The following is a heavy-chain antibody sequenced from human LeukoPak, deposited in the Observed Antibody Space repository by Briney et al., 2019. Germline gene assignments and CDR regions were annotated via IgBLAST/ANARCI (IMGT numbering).Heavy chain of an antibody. CDR2: TYFRSKWYS. V-gene: IGHV6-1*01. Sequence: SQTLSLTCAISGDXVSSNSAAWNWIRQSPSIGLEWLGRTYFRSKWYSDYAVSVKSRITINPDTSTNQFSLHLNSMTPEDTAVYFCAREFGSVYRNWFDPWGQGTLVTLSS. CDR1: GDXVSSNSAA. D-gene: IGHD3-22*01. CDR3: AREFGSVYRNWFDP. J-gene: IGHJ5*02.